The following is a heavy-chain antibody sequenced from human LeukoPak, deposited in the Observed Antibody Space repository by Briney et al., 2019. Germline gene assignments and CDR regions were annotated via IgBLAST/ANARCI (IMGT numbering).Heavy chain of an antibody. J-gene: IGHJ3*02. CDR1: GGTFSSYA. Sequence: SVKVSCKASGGTFSSYAISWVRQAPGQGLEWMGGIIPIFGTANYAQKFQGRVTITTDESTSTAYMELSNLRSEDTAVYYCAGPAVADAFDIWGQGTMVTVSS. D-gene: IGHD6-19*01. CDR3: AGPAVADAFDI. CDR2: IIPIFGTA. V-gene: IGHV1-69*05.